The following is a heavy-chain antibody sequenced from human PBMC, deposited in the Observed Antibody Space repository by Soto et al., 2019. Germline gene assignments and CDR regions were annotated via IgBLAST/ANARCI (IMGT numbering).Heavy chain of an antibody. CDR3: ASPYYYDRSGPIY. V-gene: IGHV1-18*01. CDR1: GYTFMNYG. CDR2: ISAYNGTT. D-gene: IGHD3-22*01. Sequence: ASVKGSCKASGYTFMNYGVSWVRQAPGQELEWVGGISAYNGTTNYAKKLQGRVTITTDASTSTAYMELSSLRSEDTAVYYCASPYYYDRSGPIYWGQGTLVTVSS. J-gene: IGHJ4*02.